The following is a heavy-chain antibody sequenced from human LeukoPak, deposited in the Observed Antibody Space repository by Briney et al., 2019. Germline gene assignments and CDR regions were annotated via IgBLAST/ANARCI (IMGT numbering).Heavy chain of an antibody. V-gene: IGHV4-39*01. D-gene: IGHD2-15*01. CDR2: IYYSGST. J-gene: IGHJ4*02. Sequence: PSETLSLTCTVSGGSISSSSYYWGWIRQPPGTGLEWIGSIYYSGSTYYNPSLKSRVTISVDTSKNQFSLKLSSVTAADTAVYYCARLLSTVRAYYFDYWGQGTLVTVSS. CDR3: ARLLSTVRAYYFDY. CDR1: GGSISSSSYY.